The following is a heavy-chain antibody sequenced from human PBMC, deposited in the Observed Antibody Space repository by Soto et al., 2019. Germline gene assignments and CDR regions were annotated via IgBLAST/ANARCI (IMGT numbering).Heavy chain of an antibody. CDR2: IYYSGST. Sequence: PSETLSLTCTVSGGSISSGDYYWSWIRQPPGKGLEWIGYIYYSGSTYYNPSLKSRVTISVDTSKNQFSLKLSSVTAADTAVYYCARETSDSSGYYGNWFEPWGQGTLVTVSS. CDR1: GGSISSGDYY. CDR3: ARETSDSSGYYGNWFEP. V-gene: IGHV4-30-4*01. D-gene: IGHD3-22*01. J-gene: IGHJ5*02.